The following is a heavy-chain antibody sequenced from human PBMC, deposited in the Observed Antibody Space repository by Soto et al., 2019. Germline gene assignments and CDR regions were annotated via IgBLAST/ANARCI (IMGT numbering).Heavy chain of an antibody. Sequence: EVQLLESGGGLVQPGGSLRLSCAASGFTFSSYAMSWVRQAPGKGLEWASAISGSGGSTYYADSVKGRFTISRDNSKNTLYLQMNSLRAEDTAVYYCAKGPQQLVFQSSNWFDPWGQGTLVTVSS. CDR1: GFTFSSYA. J-gene: IGHJ5*02. CDR2: ISGSGGST. CDR3: AKGPQQLVFQSSNWFDP. V-gene: IGHV3-23*01. D-gene: IGHD6-13*01.